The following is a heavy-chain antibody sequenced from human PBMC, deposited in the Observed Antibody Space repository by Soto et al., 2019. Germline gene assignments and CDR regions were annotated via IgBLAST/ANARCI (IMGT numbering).Heavy chain of an antibody. Sequence: QSPGKGLEWIGEISHSGRTNYNPSLKSRVTISVDTSKNQFSLKVSSVTAADTGMYYCARNGGSTWYYFDSWGQGTVVTVSS. D-gene: IGHD6-13*01. CDR2: ISHSGRT. CDR3: ARNGGSTWYYFDS. V-gene: IGHV4-34*01. J-gene: IGHJ4*02.